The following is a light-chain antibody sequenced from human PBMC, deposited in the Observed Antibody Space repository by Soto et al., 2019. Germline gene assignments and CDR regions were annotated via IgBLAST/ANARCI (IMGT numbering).Light chain of an antibody. Sequence: PGLKPPRSVSEAPGQNVTISCTGSSSNIGSNFVSWYQQLPGTSPQLLLYDNDQRPSGIPDRFSASKSGTSATLRITGLQTGDEADYYCAAWDSSLGAGLFGGGTKVTVL. CDR3: AAWDSSLGAGL. J-gene: IGLJ2*01. V-gene: IGLV1-51*01. CDR2: DND. CDR1: SSNIGSNF.